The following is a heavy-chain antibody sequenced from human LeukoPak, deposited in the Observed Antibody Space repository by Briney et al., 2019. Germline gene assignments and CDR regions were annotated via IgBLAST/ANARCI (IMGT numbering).Heavy chain of an antibody. CDR1: GYTFTSYY. V-gene: IGHV1-46*01. D-gene: IGHD6-13*01. Sequence: ASVKVSCKASGYTFTSYYMYWVRQAPGQGLEWMGRINPSGGSTNYAQKFQGRVTITRDTSASTAYMELSSLRSEDTAVYYCAREATAAAGPLDYWGQGTLVTVSS. J-gene: IGHJ4*02. CDR3: AREATAAAGPLDY. CDR2: INPSGGST.